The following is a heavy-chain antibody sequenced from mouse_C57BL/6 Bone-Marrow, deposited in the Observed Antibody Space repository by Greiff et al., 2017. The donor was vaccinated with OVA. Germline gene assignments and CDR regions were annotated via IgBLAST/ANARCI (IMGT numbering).Heavy chain of an antibody. D-gene: IGHD2-3*01. Sequence: VQLQQSVAELVRPGASVKLSCTASGFNIKNTYMHWVKQRPEQGLEWIGRIDPANGNTKYAPKFQGKATITAVTSASTAYMELSSLTNEDSAVYYCTRGIYDGYYNYYAMDYWGQGTSVTVSS. CDR2: IDPANGNT. CDR3: TRGIYDGYYNYYAMDY. V-gene: IGHV14-3*01. J-gene: IGHJ4*01. CDR1: GFNIKNTY.